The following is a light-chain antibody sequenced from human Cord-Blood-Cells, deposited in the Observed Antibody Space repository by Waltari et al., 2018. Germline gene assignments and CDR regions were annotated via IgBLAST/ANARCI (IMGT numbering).Light chain of an antibody. CDR3: QQSYSTPLLT. J-gene: IGKJ4*01. Sequence: DIQMTQSPSSLSASVGHRVTITCRASQSISSYLNWYQQKPGKAPKLLIYAASSLQSGVPSRFSGSGSGTDFTLTISSLQPEDFATYYCQQSYSTPLLTFGGGTKVEIK. CDR2: AAS. V-gene: IGKV1-39*01. CDR1: QSISSY.